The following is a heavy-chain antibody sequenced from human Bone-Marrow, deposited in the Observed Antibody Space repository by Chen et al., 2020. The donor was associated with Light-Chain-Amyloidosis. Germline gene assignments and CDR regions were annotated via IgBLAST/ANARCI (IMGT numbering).Heavy chain of an antibody. V-gene: IGHV4-4*02. CDR2: IYHSGST. Sequence: QVQLQESGPGLVKPSGTLSLTCAVSGGSISSSNWWSWVRQPPGKGLEWIGEIYHSGSTNYNPFLKSRVTISVDKSKNQFSLKLSSVTAADTAVYYCARAVRIAARRAGGYYGMDVWGQGTTVTVSS. D-gene: IGHD6-6*01. J-gene: IGHJ6*02. CDR3: ARAVRIAARRAGGYYGMDV. CDR1: GGSISSSNW.